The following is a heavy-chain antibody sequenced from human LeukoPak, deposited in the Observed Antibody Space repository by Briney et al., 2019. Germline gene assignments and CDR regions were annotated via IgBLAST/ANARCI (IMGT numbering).Heavy chain of an antibody. V-gene: IGHV3-23*01. Sequence: AGGSLRLSCAASGFTFSSYAMTWVRQAPGKGLEWVSGISYSGGTKYYADSVKGRFTISRDNSKNTLYLQMSSLRAEDTAVYYCAKDTGQWPVRTSDYWGQGTLVTVSS. J-gene: IGHJ4*02. D-gene: IGHD6-19*01. CDR3: AKDTGQWPVRTSDY. CDR1: GFTFSSYA. CDR2: ISYSGGTK.